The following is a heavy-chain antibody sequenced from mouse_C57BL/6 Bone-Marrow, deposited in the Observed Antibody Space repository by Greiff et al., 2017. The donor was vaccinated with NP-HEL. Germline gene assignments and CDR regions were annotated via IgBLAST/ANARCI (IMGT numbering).Heavy chain of an antibody. J-gene: IGHJ3*01. CDR1: GFTFSSYG. V-gene: IGHV5-6*01. CDR2: ISSGGSYT. Sequence: EVKLVESGGDLVKPGGSLKLSCAASGFTFSSYGMSWVRQTPDKRLEWVATISSGGSYTYYPDSVKGRFTISRDNAKNTLYLQMSSLKSEDTAMYYCAIHRTGWFAYWGQGTLVTVSA. D-gene: IGHD4-1*01. CDR3: AIHRTGWFAY.